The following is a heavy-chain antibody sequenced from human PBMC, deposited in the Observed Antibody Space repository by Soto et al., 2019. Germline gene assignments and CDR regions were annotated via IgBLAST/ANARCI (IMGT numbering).Heavy chain of an antibody. CDR2: IYHSGST. J-gene: IGHJ6*02. CDR1: GGSISSSNW. Sequence: SETLSLTCAVSGGSISSSNWWSWVRQPPGEGLEWIGEIYHSGSTNYNPSLKSRVTISVDKSKNQFSLKLSSVTAADTAVYYCARGIVLMVYANYYGMDVWGQGTTVTVSS. D-gene: IGHD2-8*01. CDR3: ARGIVLMVYANYYGMDV. V-gene: IGHV4-4*02.